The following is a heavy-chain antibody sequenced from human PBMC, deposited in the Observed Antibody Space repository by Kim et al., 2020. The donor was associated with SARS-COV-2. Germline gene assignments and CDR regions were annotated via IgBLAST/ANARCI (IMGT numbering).Heavy chain of an antibody. CDR3: ARGLYCSNTSCSAGWFDP. CDR1: GGSISSGGYS. J-gene: IGHJ5*02. D-gene: IGHD2-2*01. Sequence: SETLSLTCAVSGGSISSGGYSWSWIRQPPGKGLEWIGYIYHSGSTYYNPSLKSRVTISVDRSKNQFSLKLSSVTAADTAVYYCARGLYCSNTSCSAGWFDPWGQGTLVTVSS. V-gene: IGHV4-30-2*01. CDR2: IYHSGST.